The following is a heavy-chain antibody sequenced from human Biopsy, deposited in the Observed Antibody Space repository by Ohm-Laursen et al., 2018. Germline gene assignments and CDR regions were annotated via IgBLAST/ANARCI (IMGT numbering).Heavy chain of an antibody. J-gene: IGHJ2*01. CDR2: IYYTGST. D-gene: IGHD1-26*01. CDR3: ARHAPSYSGSYWRYFDL. Sequence: SDTLSLTCTVSGGSISSYYWSWIRQPPGKGMEWIGYIYYTGSTNYTPSLKSRVPISVDTSMTHLSLRLTFVTAADTAVYYCARHAPSYSGSYWRYFDLWGRGTLVTVSS. V-gene: IGHV4-59*08. CDR1: GGSISSYY.